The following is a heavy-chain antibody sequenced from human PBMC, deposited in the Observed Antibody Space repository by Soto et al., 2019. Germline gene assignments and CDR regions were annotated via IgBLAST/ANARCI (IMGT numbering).Heavy chain of an antibody. Sequence: QVQLVESGGGVVQPGRSLRLSCAASGFTFSSYAMHWVRQAPGKGLEWVAVISYDGSNKYYADSVKGRFTISRDNSKNTLYLQMNSLRAEATAVYYCARDLSSSWYDRHYYYYGMDVWGQGTTVTVSS. CDR3: ARDLSSSWYDRHYYYYGMDV. V-gene: IGHV3-30-3*01. D-gene: IGHD6-13*01. J-gene: IGHJ6*02. CDR2: ISYDGSNK. CDR1: GFTFSSYA.